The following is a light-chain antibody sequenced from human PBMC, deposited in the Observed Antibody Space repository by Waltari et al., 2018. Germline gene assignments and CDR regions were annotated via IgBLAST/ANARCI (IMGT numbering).Light chain of an antibody. V-gene: IGLV3-25*03. CDR1: AFPKKY. CDR3: QSADSSGTYV. CDR2: KDS. J-gene: IGLJ1*01. Sequence: SYALPQPPSVPVSPGQTARITCSGDAFPKKYAYWYQQKPGQAPVLVIYKDSERPSGIPERFSGSSSGTTVTLTISGVQAEDEADYYCQSADSSGTYVFGTGTKVTVL.